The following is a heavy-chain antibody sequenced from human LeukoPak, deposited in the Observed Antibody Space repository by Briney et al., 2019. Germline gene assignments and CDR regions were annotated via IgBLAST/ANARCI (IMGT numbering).Heavy chain of an antibody. J-gene: IGHJ5*02. V-gene: IGHV4-39*01. CDR2: IYYSGST. CDR1: GGSISSSSYY. D-gene: IGHD6-13*01. CDR3: ARPYSTHNWFDP. Sequence: PSETLSLTCTVSGGSISSSSYYWGWIRQPPGKGLEWIGSIYYSGSTYYNPSLKSRITISVDTSKNQFSLKLSSVTAADTAVYYCARPYSTHNWFDPWGQGTLVTVSS.